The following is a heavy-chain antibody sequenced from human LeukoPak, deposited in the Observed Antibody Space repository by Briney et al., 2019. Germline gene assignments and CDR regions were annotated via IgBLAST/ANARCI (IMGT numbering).Heavy chain of an antibody. D-gene: IGHD3-22*01. Sequence: PGGSLRLSCAASGFTFSSYAMSWVRQAPGKGLEWVSGISGSGGSTDYADSVKGRFTISRDNSKNTLHLQMNSLRAEDTAVYYCARGGPYYYDSSGYQGAFDIWGQGTMVTVSS. J-gene: IGHJ3*02. CDR2: ISGSGGST. CDR3: ARGGPYYYDSSGYQGAFDI. V-gene: IGHV3-23*01. CDR1: GFTFSSYA.